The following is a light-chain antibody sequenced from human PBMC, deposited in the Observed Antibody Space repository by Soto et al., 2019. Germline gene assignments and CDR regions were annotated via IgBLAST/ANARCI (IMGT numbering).Light chain of an antibody. CDR2: AAS. CDR1: QSISSY. J-gene: IGKJ1*01. CDR3: KQSYSTPPA. Sequence: DIQMTQSPSSLSASVGDRVTITCRASQSISSYLNWYQQKPGKAPKLLIYAASSLQSGVPSRFSGSGSGTDFTLTISSLQPEDFATYYCKQSYSTPPAFGQGTKVEI. V-gene: IGKV1-39*01.